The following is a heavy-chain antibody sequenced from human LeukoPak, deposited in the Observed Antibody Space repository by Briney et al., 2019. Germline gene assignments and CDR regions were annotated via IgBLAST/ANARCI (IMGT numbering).Heavy chain of an antibody. CDR2: IYSGGST. CDR3: ARTFTMVRGVIDY. CDR1: GFTVSSNY. V-gene: IGHV3-66*01. D-gene: IGHD3-10*01. J-gene: IGHJ4*02. Sequence: GGSLRLSCAASGFTVSSNYMSWVRQAPGKGLEWVSVIYSGGSTYYADSVKGRFTISRDNSKNTLYLQMNSLRAEDTAVYYCARTFTMVRGVIDYWGQGTLVIVSS.